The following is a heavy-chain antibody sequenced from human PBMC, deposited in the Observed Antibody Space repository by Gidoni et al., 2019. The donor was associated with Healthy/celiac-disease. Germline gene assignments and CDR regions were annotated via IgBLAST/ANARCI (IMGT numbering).Heavy chain of an antibody. V-gene: IGHV3-7*01. J-gene: IGHJ2*01. Sequence: EVQLVESGGGLVQPGGSLRLSCAASGFTFSSYWMSWVRQAPGKGLEWVANIKQDGSEKYYVDSGKGRFTIARDNAKNSLYLQMNSLRAEDTAVYYCAREGPSRWYFDLWGRGTLVTVSS. CDR1: GFTFSSYW. CDR2: IKQDGSEK. CDR3: AREGPSRWYFDL.